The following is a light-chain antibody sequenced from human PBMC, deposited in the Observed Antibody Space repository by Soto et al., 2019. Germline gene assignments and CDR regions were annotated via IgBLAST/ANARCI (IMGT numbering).Light chain of an antibody. CDR2: DAS. CDR1: QSVSSF. J-gene: IGKJ5*01. V-gene: IGKV3-11*01. Sequence: EIVLTQSPATLSLSPGERATLSCMASQSVSSFLAWYQQKPGQAPRLLIFDASNRATGIPARFSGSGSGTDFTLTISSLEPEAFAVYYCQQYGRSPPITFGQGTRLEIK. CDR3: QQYGRSPPIT.